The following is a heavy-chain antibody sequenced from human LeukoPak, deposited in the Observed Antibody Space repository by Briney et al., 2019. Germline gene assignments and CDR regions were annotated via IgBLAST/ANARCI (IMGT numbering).Heavy chain of an antibody. D-gene: IGHD2-15*01. J-gene: IGHJ4*02. V-gene: IGHV1-2*02. Sequence: ASVKVSCKASGYTFTGYYMHWVRQAPGQGLEWMGWINPNSGGTNYAQKFQGRVTMTRDTSISTAYMELSRLRSDDTAAYCGGRDASVGGAGGGGRASYYFDYWGQGTLVTVSS. CDR3: GRDASVGGAGGGGRASYYFDY. CDR2: INPNSGGT. CDR1: GYTFTGYY.